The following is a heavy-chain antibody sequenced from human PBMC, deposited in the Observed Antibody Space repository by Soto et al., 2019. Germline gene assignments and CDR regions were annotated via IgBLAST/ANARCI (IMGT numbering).Heavy chain of an antibody. J-gene: IGHJ4*02. D-gene: IGHD5-12*01. V-gene: IGHV1-69*06. CDR1: GGTFSSYS. Sequence: SVKVSCKASGGTFSSYSISWVLQAPGQGLEWMGGIIPIFGTANYAQKFQGRVTITADKSTSTAYMELSSLRSEDTAVYYCARREWLRSTLFDYWGQGTLVTVSS. CDR3: ARREWLRSTLFDY. CDR2: IIPIFGTA.